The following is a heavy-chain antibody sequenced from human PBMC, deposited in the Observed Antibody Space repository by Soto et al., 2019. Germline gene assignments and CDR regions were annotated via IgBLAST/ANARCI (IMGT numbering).Heavy chain of an antibody. CDR1: GFTFSSYW. CDR3: ARAGGVLMVYAPLQT. J-gene: IGHJ5*02. Sequence: EVQLVESGGGLVQPGGSLRLSCAASGFTFSSYWMHWVRQAPGKGLVWVSRINSDGSSTSYADSVKGRFTISRDNAKNTLYLQMNSLRAEDTAVYYCARAGGVLMVYAPLQTWGQGTLVTVSS. D-gene: IGHD2-8*01. V-gene: IGHV3-74*01. CDR2: INSDGSST.